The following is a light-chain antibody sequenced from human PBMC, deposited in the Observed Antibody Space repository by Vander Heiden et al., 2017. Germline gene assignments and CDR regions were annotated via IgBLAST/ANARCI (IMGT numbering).Light chain of an antibody. CDR3: QSYDSSLSGYWV. V-gene: IGLV1-40*01. CDR2: GNF. Sequence: QSVLTQPPSVSGAPGQRVTISCTGSRSNIGAVYDVHWYQQLPGTAPKLLIYGNFNRPSGVPDRFSGSKSGTSASLTITGLQAEDEADYYCQSYDSSLSGYWVFGGGTKLTVL. CDR1: RSNIGAVYD. J-gene: IGLJ3*02.